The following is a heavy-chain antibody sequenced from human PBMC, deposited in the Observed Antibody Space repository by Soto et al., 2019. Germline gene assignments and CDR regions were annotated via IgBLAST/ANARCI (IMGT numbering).Heavy chain of an antibody. CDR1: GDSIGDSSYF. J-gene: IGHJ4*02. CDR3: ARHVWEIQLGYYFDL. CDR2: VYSRGST. V-gene: IGHV4-39*01. D-gene: IGHD5-18*01. Sequence: SETLSLTCSASGDSIGDSSYFWCWIRHSPHRGLEWIGTVYSRGSTYYNPSLKSRVTISIDTSKNQFSLSLTSATAEDTAVYYCARHVWEIQLGYYFDLWGQGTLVTVSS.